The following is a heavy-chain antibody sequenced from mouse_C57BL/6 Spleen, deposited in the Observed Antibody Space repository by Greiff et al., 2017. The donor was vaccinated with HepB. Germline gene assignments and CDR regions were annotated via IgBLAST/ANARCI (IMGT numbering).Heavy chain of an antibody. CDR3: ARESYYGSSPFAY. V-gene: IGHV1-50*01. CDR1: GYTFTSYW. Sequence: VQLQQPGAELVKPGASVKLSCKASGYTFTSYWMQWVKQRPGQGLEWIGEIDPSDSYTNYNHKFKGKATLTVDTSSSTAYMQLSSLTSEDSAVYYCARESYYGSSPFAYWGQGTLVTVSA. CDR2: IDPSDSYT. J-gene: IGHJ3*01. D-gene: IGHD1-1*01.